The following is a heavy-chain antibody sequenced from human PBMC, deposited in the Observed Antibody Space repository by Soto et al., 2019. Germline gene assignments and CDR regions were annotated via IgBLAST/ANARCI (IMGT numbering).Heavy chain of an antibody. V-gene: IGHV4-34*01. Sequence: PSETLSLTCAVYGGSFSGYYWTWIRQPPGTGLEWIGEINHSGSTNYNPYLKSRVTISVDTSKNQFSLKLTSVAAADTAVYYFARRICSGGACYDYYFDYWGQGTPVTVSS. CDR2: INHSGST. D-gene: IGHD2-15*01. CDR1: GGSFSGYY. CDR3: ARRICSGGACYDYYFDY. J-gene: IGHJ4*02.